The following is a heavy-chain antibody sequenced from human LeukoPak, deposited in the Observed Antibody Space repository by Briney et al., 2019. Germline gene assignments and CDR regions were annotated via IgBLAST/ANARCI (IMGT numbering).Heavy chain of an antibody. CDR3: AITYFYDSRGYYSFQH. V-gene: IGHV3-23*01. J-gene: IGHJ1*01. CDR2: ISDSGGST. Sequence: PGGSLRLSCAASGFTFSDYAMSWVRQAPGTGLEWVSTISDSGGSTYYADSVKGRFTISRDNSKNTLYLQMNSLRAEDTAVYFCAITYFYDSRGYYSFQHWGQGTLVTVSS. CDR1: GFTFSDYA. D-gene: IGHD3-22*01.